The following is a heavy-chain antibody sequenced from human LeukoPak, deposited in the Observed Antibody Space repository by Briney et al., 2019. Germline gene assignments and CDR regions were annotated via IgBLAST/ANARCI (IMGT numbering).Heavy chain of an antibody. D-gene: IGHD3-22*01. CDR3: ARGISLPGYYDSSGYEGY. V-gene: IGHV1-2*02. J-gene: IGHJ4*02. CDR2: INPDSGGT. CDR1: GYTFTGYY. Sequence: ASVKVSCKASGYTFTGYYMHWVRQAPGQGLEWMGWINPDSGGTNYAQKFQGRVTMTRDTSISTAYMELSRLRSDDTAVYYCARGISLPGYYDSSGYEGYWGQGTLVTVSS.